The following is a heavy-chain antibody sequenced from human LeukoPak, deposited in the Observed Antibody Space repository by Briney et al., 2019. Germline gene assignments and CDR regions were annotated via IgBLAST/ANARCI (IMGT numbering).Heavy chain of an antibody. D-gene: IGHD3-3*01. CDR3: ARVVAYYDFWSGYQEVDAFDI. CDR2: INPNSGGT. J-gene: IGHJ3*02. V-gene: IGHV1-2*02. Sequence: GASVKVSCKASEYTFTGYYMNWVRQAPGQGLEWMGWINPNSGGTNYAQKFQGRVTMTRDTSISTAYMELSRLRSDDTAVYYCARVVAYYDFWSGYQEVDAFDIWGQGTMVTVSS. CDR1: EYTFTGYY.